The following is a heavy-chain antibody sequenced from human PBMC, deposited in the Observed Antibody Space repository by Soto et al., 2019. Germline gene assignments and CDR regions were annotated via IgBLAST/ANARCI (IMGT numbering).Heavy chain of an antibody. D-gene: IGHD3-9*01. CDR3: ARVWQNDILTGYYRDY. V-gene: IGHV1-8*01. Sequence: ASVKVSCKASGYTFTSYDINWVRQATGQGLEWMGWMNPNSGNTGYAQKFQGRVTMTRNTSISTAYMELSSLRSEDTAVYYCARVWQNDILTGYYRDYWGQGTLVTVSS. J-gene: IGHJ4*02. CDR1: GYTFTSYD. CDR2: MNPNSGNT.